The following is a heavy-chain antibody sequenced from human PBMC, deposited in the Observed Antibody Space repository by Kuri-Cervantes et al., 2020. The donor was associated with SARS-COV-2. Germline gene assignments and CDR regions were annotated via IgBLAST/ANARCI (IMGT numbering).Heavy chain of an antibody. D-gene: IGHD6-19*01. J-gene: IGHJ4*02. Sequence: ASLKIFCRTSGYTFNNFGIGWVRQAPGQGLEEVGWIIAYNGNTNYAQKLQGRVTMTTDTSTSTAYMELRSLRSDDTAVYYWASRPYSSGWYEGIDYWGQGTLVTVSS. CDR1: GYTFNNFG. V-gene: IGHV1-18*01. CDR2: IIAYNGNT. CDR3: ASRPYSSGWYEGIDY.